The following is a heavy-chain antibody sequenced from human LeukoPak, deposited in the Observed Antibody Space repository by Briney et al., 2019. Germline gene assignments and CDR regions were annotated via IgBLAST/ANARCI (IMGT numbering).Heavy chain of an antibody. D-gene: IGHD2-2*01. V-gene: IGHV1-69*05. Sequence: SVKVSCKASGGTFSSYAISWVRQAPGQGLEWMGGIIPIFGTANYAQKFQGRVTITTDESTSTAYMELSSLRSEDTAVYYCARDRTASNSIRRLVPAAISGLDAFDIWGQGTMVTVSS. CDR3: ARDRTASNSIRRLVPAAISGLDAFDI. J-gene: IGHJ3*02. CDR2: IIPIFGTA. CDR1: GGTFSSYA.